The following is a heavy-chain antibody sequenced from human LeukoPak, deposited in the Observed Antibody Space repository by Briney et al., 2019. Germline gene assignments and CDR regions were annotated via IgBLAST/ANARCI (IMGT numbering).Heavy chain of an antibody. Sequence: GGSLRLSCAASGFTFSSYWMSWVRQAPGKGLEWVANIKQDGSEKYYVDSVKGRFTISRDNAKNSLYLQMNSLRAEDTAVYYCAKGGYYDLDAFDIWGQGTMVTVSS. CDR1: GFTFSSYW. D-gene: IGHD1-26*01. V-gene: IGHV3-7*01. J-gene: IGHJ3*02. CDR2: IKQDGSEK. CDR3: AKGGYYDLDAFDI.